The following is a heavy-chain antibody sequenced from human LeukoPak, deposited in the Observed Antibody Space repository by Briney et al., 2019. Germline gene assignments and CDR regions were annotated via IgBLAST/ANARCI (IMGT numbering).Heavy chain of an antibody. D-gene: IGHD3-3*01. CDR2: IYYSGST. CDR1: GGSISSSSYY. V-gene: IGHV4-39*07. Sequence: PSETLSFTCTVSGGSISSSSYYWGWIRQPPGKGLEWIGSIYYSGSTYYSASLKSRVTISVDTSKNQFSLKLSSVTAADTAVYYCARAPKTIFGVVNLFYGMDVWGQGTTVTVSS. CDR3: ARAPKTIFGVVNLFYGMDV. J-gene: IGHJ6*02.